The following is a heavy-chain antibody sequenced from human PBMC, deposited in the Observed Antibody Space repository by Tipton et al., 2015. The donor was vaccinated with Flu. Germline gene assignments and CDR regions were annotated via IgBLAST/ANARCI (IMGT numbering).Heavy chain of an antibody. V-gene: IGHV3-66*01. D-gene: IGHD6-19*01. J-gene: IGHJ4*02. CDR3: ARDRGSGLDY. CDR2: IYSGGYT. CDR1: GFTVSSSY. Sequence: SLRLSCAVSGFTVSSSYMSWVRQAPGKGLEWVSVIYSGGYTYYADSVKGRFTISRDISKNTLYLQMNSLRAEDTAVYYCARDRGSGLDYWGQGILVTVSS.